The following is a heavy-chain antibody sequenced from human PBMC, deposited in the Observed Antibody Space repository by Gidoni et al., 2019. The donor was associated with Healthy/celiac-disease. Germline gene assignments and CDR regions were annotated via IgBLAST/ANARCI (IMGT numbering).Heavy chain of an antibody. J-gene: IGHJ5*02. V-gene: IGHV4-38-2*02. CDR3: ARDVSSGSYYNT. Sequence: QVQLQESGPGLVKPSETLSLPCPVPGYSISSGYYWGWIRQPPGKGLEWIGSIYHSGSTYYNPSLKSRVTISVDTSKNQFSLKLSSVTAADTAVYYCARDVSSGSYYNTWGQGTLVTVSS. CDR1: GYSISSGYY. D-gene: IGHD3-10*01. CDR2: IYHSGST.